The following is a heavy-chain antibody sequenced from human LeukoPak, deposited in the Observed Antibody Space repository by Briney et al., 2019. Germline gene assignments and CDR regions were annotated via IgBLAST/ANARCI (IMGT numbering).Heavy chain of an antibody. J-gene: IGHJ3*02. CDR2: INHSGST. CDR1: GGSFSGYY. Sequence: PSETLSLTCAVYGGSFSGYYWSWIRQPPGKGLEWIGEINHSGSTNYNPSLKSRVTISVGTSKNQFSLKLSSVTAADTAVYYCARGRIADDAFDIWGQGTMVTVSS. CDR3: ARGRIADDAFDI. V-gene: IGHV4-34*01. D-gene: IGHD6-13*01.